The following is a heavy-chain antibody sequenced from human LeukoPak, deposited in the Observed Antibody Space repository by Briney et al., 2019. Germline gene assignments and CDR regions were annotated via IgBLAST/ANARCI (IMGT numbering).Heavy chain of an antibody. V-gene: IGHV3-30*02. CDR1: GFTFSSYG. Sequence: GGSLRLSCAASGFTFSSYGMHWVRQAPGKGLEWVAFIPYDGSNKYYADSVKRRFTISRDNSKNTLYLQMNSLRAEDTAVYYCAKGPITEIDYWGQGTLVTVSS. CDR2: IPYDGSNK. J-gene: IGHJ4*02. D-gene: IGHD3-10*01. CDR3: AKGPITEIDY.